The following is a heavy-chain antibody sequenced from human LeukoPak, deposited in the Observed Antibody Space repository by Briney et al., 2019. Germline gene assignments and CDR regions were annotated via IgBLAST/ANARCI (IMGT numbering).Heavy chain of an antibody. CDR3: ARDNSVEDTAWWFDP. Sequence: SVKVSCKASGGTFSSYAISWVRQAPGQGLEWMGGIIPIFGTANYAQKFQGRVTITADESTSTAYMELSSLRSEDTAVYYCARDNSVEDTAWWFDPWGQGTLVTVSS. V-gene: IGHV1-69*13. CDR2: IIPIFGTA. J-gene: IGHJ5*02. CDR1: GGTFSSYA. D-gene: IGHD4-23*01.